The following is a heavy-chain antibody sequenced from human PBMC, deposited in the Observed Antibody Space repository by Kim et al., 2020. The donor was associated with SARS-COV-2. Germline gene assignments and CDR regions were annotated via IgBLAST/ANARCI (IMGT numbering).Heavy chain of an antibody. Sequence: SETLSLTCTVSGGSISSGGYYWSWIRQHPGKGLEWIGYIYYSGSTYYNPSLKSRVTISVDTSKNQFSLKLSSVTAADTAVYYCARDPRYYYDTYYYYGMDVWGQGTTVTVSS. J-gene: IGHJ6*02. CDR2: IYYSGST. D-gene: IGHD3-22*01. V-gene: IGHV4-31*03. CDR1: GGSISSGGYY. CDR3: ARDPRYYYDTYYYYGMDV.